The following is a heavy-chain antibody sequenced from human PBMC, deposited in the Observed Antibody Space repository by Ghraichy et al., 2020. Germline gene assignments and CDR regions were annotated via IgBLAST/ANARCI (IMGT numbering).Heavy chain of an antibody. CDR3: AKDEVGYYYDSSGYSVAKAFDY. CDR1: GFTFSSYA. J-gene: IGHJ4*02. D-gene: IGHD3-22*01. CDR2: ISGSGGST. V-gene: IGHV3-23*01. Sequence: WGSLRLSCAASGFTFSSYAMSWVRQAPGKGLEWVSAISGSGGSTYYADSVKGRFTISRDNSKNTLYLQMNSLRAEDTAVYYCAKDEVGYYYDSSGYSVAKAFDYWGQGTLVTVSS.